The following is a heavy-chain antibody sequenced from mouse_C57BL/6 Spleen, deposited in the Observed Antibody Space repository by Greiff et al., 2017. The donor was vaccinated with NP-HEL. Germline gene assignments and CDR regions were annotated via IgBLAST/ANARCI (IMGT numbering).Heavy chain of an antibody. CDR2: ILPGSGST. CDR1: GYTFTGYW. CDR3: ASCGDYLFAY. V-gene: IGHV1-9*01. Sequence: QVQLQQSGAELLKPGASVELSCKATGYTFTGYWIEWVKQRPGHGLEWIGEILPGSGSTNYNEKFKGKATFTADTSSNTAYMQLSSLTTEDSAIYYCASCGDYLFAYWGQGTLVTVSA. J-gene: IGHJ3*01. D-gene: IGHD2-4*01.